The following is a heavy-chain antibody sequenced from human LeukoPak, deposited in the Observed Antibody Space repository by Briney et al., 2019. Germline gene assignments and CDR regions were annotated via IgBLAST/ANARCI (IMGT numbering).Heavy chain of an antibody. Sequence: GGSLRLSCTASGFTFGDYAMSWFRQAPGKGLERVGFIRSKAYGGTTEYAASVKGRFTISRDDSKSIAYLQMNSLKTEDTAVYYCTFYDSSGYSDYWGQGTLVTVSS. CDR1: GFTFGDYA. CDR2: IRSKAYGGTT. CDR3: TFYDSSGYSDY. D-gene: IGHD3-22*01. V-gene: IGHV3-49*03. J-gene: IGHJ4*02.